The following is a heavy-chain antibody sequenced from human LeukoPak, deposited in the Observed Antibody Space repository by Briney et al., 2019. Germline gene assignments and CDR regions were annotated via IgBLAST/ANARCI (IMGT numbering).Heavy chain of an antibody. CDR2: ISSSGSTI. Sequence: GGSLRLSCAASGFTFSSYEMNWVRQAPGKGLEWVSYISSSGSTIYYADSVKGRFTISRDNAKNSLYLQMNSLRAEDTAVYYCANGYCSSTSCFRWGQGTLVTVSS. CDR3: ANGYCSSTSCFR. CDR1: GFTFSSYE. D-gene: IGHD2-2*01. V-gene: IGHV3-48*03. J-gene: IGHJ4*02.